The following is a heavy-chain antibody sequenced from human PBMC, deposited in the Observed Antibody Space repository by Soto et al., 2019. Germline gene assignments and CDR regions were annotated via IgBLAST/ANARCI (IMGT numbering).Heavy chain of an antibody. J-gene: IGHJ4*02. CDR1: GYTFTSYA. D-gene: IGHD3-22*01. Sequence: ASVKVSCKASGYTFTSYAMHLVRRPPGQRLEWMGWINAANGNTIYSQKFQGRVTISRDTSASTAYMELSSLRSEDTAVYYCARAGTYYYDSSGYFLDYWGQGTLVTVSS. V-gene: IGHV1-3*01. CDR2: INAANGNT. CDR3: ARAGTYYYDSSGYFLDY.